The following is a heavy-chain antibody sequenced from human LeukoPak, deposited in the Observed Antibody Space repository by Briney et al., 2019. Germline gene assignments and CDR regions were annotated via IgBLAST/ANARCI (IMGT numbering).Heavy chain of an antibody. Sequence: GASVKVSCKASGYTFTSYGISWVRQAPGQGLEWMGWISAYNGNTNYAQKLQGRVTMTTDTSTSTAYMELRSLRSDDTAVYYCAVTLAYCGGDCYSGDYWGQGTLVTVSS. D-gene: IGHD2-21*01. J-gene: IGHJ4*02. V-gene: IGHV1-18*01. CDR3: AVTLAYCGGDCYSGDY. CDR2: ISAYNGNT. CDR1: GYTFTSYG.